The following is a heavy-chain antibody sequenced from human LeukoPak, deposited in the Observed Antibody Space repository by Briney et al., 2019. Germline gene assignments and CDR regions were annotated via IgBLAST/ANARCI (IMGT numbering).Heavy chain of an antibody. CDR2: ISYDETNK. J-gene: IGHJ3*02. CDR1: GFTASRYA. D-gene: IGHD3-22*01. Sequence: GGSLRLSCAASGFTASRYAMYLVRQATGKGLEWVAVISYDETNKYYADSVKGRFTISRDNSKNTLYLQMNSLRAEDTAVYYCARIRRITMIADAFDIWGQGTMVTVSS. CDR3: ARIRRITMIADAFDI. V-gene: IGHV3-30-3*01.